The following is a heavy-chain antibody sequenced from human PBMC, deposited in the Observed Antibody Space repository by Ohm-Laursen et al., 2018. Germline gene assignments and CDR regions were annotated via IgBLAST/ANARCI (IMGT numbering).Heavy chain of an antibody. D-gene: IGHD6-13*01. Sequence: TQTLTLTGTFSGFSLSTSGMCVSWIRQPPGKALEWLARIDWDDDKFYSTSLKTRLTISKDTSKNQVVLTVTNMDPVDTATYYCARIRRYSSSWFYFDYWGQGTLVTVSS. CDR1: GFSLSTSGMC. J-gene: IGHJ4*02. V-gene: IGHV2-70*16. CDR2: IDWDDDK. CDR3: ARIRRYSSSWFYFDY.